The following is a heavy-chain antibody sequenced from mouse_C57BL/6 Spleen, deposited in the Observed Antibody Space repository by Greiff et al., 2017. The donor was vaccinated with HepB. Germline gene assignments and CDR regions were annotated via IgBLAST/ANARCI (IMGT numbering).Heavy chain of an antibody. Sequence: EVQRVESGPGLVKPSQSLSLTCSVTGYSITSGYYWNWIRQFPGNKLEWMGYISYDGSNNYNPSLKNRISITRDTSKNQFFLKLNSVTTEDTATYYCARGHYYGSSYFDYWGQGTTLTVSS. V-gene: IGHV3-6*01. CDR1: GYSITSGYY. CDR3: ARGHYYGSSYFDY. J-gene: IGHJ2*01. CDR2: ISYDGSN. D-gene: IGHD1-1*01.